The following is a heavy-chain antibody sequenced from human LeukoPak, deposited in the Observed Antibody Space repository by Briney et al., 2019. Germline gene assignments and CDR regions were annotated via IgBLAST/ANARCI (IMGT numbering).Heavy chain of an antibody. CDR2: FDPEDGET. CDR1: GFTFSSYG. Sequence: GGSLRLSCAASGFTFSSYGMHWVRQAPGKGLEWMGGFDPEDGETIYAQKFQGRVTMTEDTSTDTAYMELSSLRSEDTAVYYCATALAGIAVYWGQGTLVTVSS. CDR3: ATALAGIAVY. D-gene: IGHD6-19*01. J-gene: IGHJ4*02. V-gene: IGHV1-24*01.